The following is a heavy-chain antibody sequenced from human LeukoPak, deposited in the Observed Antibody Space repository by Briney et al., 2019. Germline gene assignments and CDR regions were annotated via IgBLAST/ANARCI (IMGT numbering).Heavy chain of an antibody. CDR2: IYTSGST. CDR3: ARAPPYCGGDCYRFDY. D-gene: IGHD2-21*02. CDR1: GGSISSYY. Sequence: SETLSLTCTVSGGSISSYYWSWIRQPAGKGLEWIGRIYTSGSTSYNPSLKSRVTMSVDTSKNQFSLKLSSVTAADTAVYYCARAPPYCGGDCYRFDYWGQGTLVTVSS. J-gene: IGHJ4*02. V-gene: IGHV4-4*07.